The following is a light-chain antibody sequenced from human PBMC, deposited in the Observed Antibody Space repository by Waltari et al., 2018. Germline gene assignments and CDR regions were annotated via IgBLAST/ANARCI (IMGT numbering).Light chain of an antibody. Sequence: QSALTQPASVSGSPGQSITISCTGTSSDVGGYNYVSWYQQHPGKAPNLMIYEVSNRPSGFSTRFSGSKSGNTASLTSSGLQAEDEADYYCSSYTSSSTPWVFGGGTKLTVL. J-gene: IGLJ3*02. CDR2: EVS. CDR3: SSYTSSSTPWV. V-gene: IGLV2-14*01. CDR1: SSDVGGYNY.